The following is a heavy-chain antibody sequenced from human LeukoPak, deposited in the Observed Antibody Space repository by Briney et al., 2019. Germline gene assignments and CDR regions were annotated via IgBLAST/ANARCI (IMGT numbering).Heavy chain of an antibody. J-gene: IGHJ3*02. CDR1: GFTFSSYW. D-gene: IGHD3-22*01. V-gene: IGHV3-7*01. CDR3: ARDIPYYDSSGRDAFDI. Sequence: GGSLRLSCAASGFTFSSYWMSWVRQAPGKGLEWVANIKQDGSEKYYVDSVKGRFTISRDNAKNSLYLQMNSLRAEDTAVYYCARDIPYYDSSGRDAFDIWGQGTMVTVSS. CDR2: IKQDGSEK.